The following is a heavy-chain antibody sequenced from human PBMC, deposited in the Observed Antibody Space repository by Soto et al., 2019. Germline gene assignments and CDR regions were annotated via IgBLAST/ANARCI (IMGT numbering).Heavy chain of an antibody. D-gene: IGHD3-10*01. CDR3: ARSFDYGYIHH. CDR2: IYAGGST. Sequence: EVQLVETGGGLTQPGGSLRLSCENSGFTVNSDYMSWVRQAPGKGLEWVSIIYAGGSTYYADSVRGRFTISSDNSRNTLNLQMNSLRVEDTAVYYCARSFDYGYIHHWGQGTLVTVSS. V-gene: IGHV3-53*02. CDR1: GFTVNSDY. J-gene: IGHJ4*02.